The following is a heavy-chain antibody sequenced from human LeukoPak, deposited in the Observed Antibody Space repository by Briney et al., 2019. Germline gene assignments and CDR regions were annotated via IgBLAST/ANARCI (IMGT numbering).Heavy chain of an antibody. D-gene: IGHD2-2*01. CDR2: IYYSGST. V-gene: IGHV4-39*02. J-gene: IGHJ4*02. CDR3: ARLYPYCTSSTCLDY. Sequence: KPSETLSLTCTVSGGSISCSSYYGGWIRQPPGKGLEWIGSIYYSGSTYYNPSLKSRVTMLVDTSKNHISLKLSSVTAADTAVYYCARLYPYCTSSTCLDYWGQGTLVTVSS. CDR1: GGSISCSSYY.